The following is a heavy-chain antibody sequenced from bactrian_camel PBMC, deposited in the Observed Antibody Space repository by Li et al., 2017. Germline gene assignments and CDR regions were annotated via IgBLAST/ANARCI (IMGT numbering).Heavy chain of an antibody. CDR3: AADLSGTQCQYYGSSWYHRVNF. J-gene: IGHJ4*01. Sequence: QLVESGGGSVQAGGSVRLSCVPSRVTSTMPCMGWFRQAPGKQREGVATIASDGSTNYADSVKGRFTFSQDNAKNMVYLQMNSLEPEDTAMYYCAADLSGTQCQYYGSSWYHRVNFWGQGTQVTVS. V-gene: IGHV3S53*01. D-gene: IGHD6*01. CDR2: IASDGST. CDR1: RVTSTMPC.